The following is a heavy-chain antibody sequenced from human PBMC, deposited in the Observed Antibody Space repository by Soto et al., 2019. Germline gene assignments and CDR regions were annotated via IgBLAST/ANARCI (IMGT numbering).Heavy chain of an antibody. CDR1: GGSISSGDYY. V-gene: IGHV4-30-4*01. CDR3: ARARNWNFYDY. D-gene: IGHD1-20*01. J-gene: IGHJ4*02. CDR2: IYYSGST. Sequence: QVQLQESGPGLVKPSQTLSLTCTVSGGSISSGDYYWTWIRQHPGKGLEWIGYIYYSGSTFYNLSLKSRLTISVDTSKNQFSLKLSSVTAADTAVYYCARARNWNFYDYWGQGTLVTVSS.